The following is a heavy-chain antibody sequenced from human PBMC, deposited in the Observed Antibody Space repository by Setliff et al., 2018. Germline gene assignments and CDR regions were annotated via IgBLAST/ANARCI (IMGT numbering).Heavy chain of an antibody. J-gene: IGHJ6*03. CDR2: IRSKAYGGTT. V-gene: IGHV3-49*04. CDR3: IRLSSSAYYYMDT. CDR1: GFTFNSFY. Sequence: GGSLRLSCAASGFTFNSFYMNWVRQAPGKGLEWVGFIRSKAYGGTTEYAASVKGRFTISRDDSESIAYLQMNSLKTEDTAVYYCIRLSSSAYYYMDTWGKGTTVTVSS. D-gene: IGHD6-19*01.